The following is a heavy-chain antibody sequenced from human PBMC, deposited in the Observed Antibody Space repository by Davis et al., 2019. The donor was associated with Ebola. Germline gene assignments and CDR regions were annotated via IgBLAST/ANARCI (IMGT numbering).Heavy chain of an antibody. CDR2: IQSKTDGGTT. V-gene: IGHV3-15*01. J-gene: IGHJ2*01. CDR1: GFTFNNAW. Sequence: GESLKISCATSGFTFNNAWMSWVRQAPGKGLEWVGHIQSKTDGGTTDYAAPVKGRFTISRDDSKNTLYLQMNSLKTEDTAVYYCTAHLQWDTYWYFDLWGRGTLVTVSS. D-gene: IGHD1-26*01. CDR3: TAHLQWDTYWYFDL.